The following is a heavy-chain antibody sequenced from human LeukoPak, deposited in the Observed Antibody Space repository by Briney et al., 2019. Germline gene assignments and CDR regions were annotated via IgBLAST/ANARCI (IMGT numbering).Heavy chain of an antibody. CDR2: IKQDGSEK. D-gene: IGHD3-10*01. CDR3: ARDEAYYGSGTPWGYYYMDV. J-gene: IGHJ6*03. V-gene: IGHV3-7*01. Sequence: GGSLRLSCAASGFTFSSYWMSWVRQAPGKGLEWVANIKQDGSEKYYVDSVKGRFTISRDNAKNSLYLQMNSLRAEDTAVYYCARDEAYYGSGTPWGYYYMDVWGKGTTVTISS. CDR1: GFTFSSYW.